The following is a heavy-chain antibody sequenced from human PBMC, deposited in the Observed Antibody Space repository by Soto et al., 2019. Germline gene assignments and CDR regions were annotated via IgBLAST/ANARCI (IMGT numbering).Heavy chain of an antibody. CDR1: VFTCSSYE. CDR3: AKETLRYFDWLQSDY. J-gene: IGHJ4*02. CDR2: ISSSGSTI. V-gene: IGHV3-48*03. Sequence: SLMLSCAASVFTCSSYEMNWVRQSPWKGLEWVSYISSSGSTIYYADSVKGRFTISRDNAKSSLYLQMNSLRAEDTAVYYCAKETLRYFDWLQSDYWGQGTLVTVSS. D-gene: IGHD3-9*01.